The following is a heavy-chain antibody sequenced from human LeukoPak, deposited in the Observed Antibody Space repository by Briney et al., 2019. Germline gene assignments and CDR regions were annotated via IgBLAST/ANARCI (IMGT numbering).Heavy chain of an antibody. D-gene: IGHD6-13*01. Sequence: SETLSLTCAVCGGSFSGYYWSWIRQPPGKGLEWIGEINHSGSTNYNPSLKSRVTISVDTSKNQFSLKLSSVTAADTAVYYCARVAIAAAEGYWGQGTLVTVSS. CDR3: ARVAIAAAEGY. CDR1: GGSFSGYY. V-gene: IGHV4-34*01. CDR2: INHSGST. J-gene: IGHJ4*02.